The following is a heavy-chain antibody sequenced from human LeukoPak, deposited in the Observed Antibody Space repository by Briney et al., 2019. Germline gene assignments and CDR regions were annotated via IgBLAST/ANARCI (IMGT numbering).Heavy chain of an antibody. Sequence: GGSLRLSCAASGFTFSSYSMNWVRQAPGKGLEWVSSISRSSSYIYYADSVKGRFTISRDNAKNSLYRQMNSLRAEDTAVYYCARELWFGEFPFDYWGQGTLVTVSS. V-gene: IGHV3-21*01. J-gene: IGHJ4*02. CDR3: ARELWFGEFPFDY. D-gene: IGHD3-10*01. CDR2: ISRSSSYI. CDR1: GFTFSSYS.